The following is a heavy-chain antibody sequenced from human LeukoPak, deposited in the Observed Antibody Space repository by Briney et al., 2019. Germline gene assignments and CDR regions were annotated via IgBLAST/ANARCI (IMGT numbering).Heavy chain of an antibody. Sequence: KPSETLSLTCTVSGGSISSDYCSWSRQPPGKGLEWIAYIYSSGSTNYNPSLKSRVTISVDTSKNQFSLKLSSVTPADTAVYYCARGAYSSSWLFESWGQGTLVTVSS. J-gene: IGHJ4*02. V-gene: IGHV4-59*01. D-gene: IGHD6-13*01. CDR1: GGSISSDY. CDR2: IYSSGST. CDR3: ARGAYSSSWLFES.